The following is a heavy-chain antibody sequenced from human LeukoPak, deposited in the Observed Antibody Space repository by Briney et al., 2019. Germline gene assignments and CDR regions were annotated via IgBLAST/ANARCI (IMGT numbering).Heavy chain of an antibody. CDR1: GFTFSSYS. V-gene: IGHV3-48*02. CDR2: ITSSSSPI. D-gene: IGHD4-17*01. CDR3: ARTPPHTVTTVQGDY. J-gene: IGHJ4*02. Sequence: GGSLRLSCAASGFTFSSYSMNWVRQAPGKGLEWVSSITSSSSPIYYAASVKGRFTISRDNAKNLLYLQMNSLRDEDTAVYYCARTPPHTVTTVQGDYWGQGTLVTVSS.